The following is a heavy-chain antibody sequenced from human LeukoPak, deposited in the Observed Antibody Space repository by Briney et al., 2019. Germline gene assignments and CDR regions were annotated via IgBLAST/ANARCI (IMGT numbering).Heavy chain of an antibody. J-gene: IGHJ4*02. D-gene: IGHD1-26*01. CDR1: GFTFSSYE. CDR3: ARGRGGSW. V-gene: IGHV3-48*03. Sequence: PGGSLRLSCAPSGFTFSSYEMNGVRQAPEKGLAWVSYIISSGSTIYYADSVKGRFTISRDNAENSLYLQMNSLRAEDTAVYYCARGRGGSWWGQGALVTVSS. CDR2: IISSGSTI.